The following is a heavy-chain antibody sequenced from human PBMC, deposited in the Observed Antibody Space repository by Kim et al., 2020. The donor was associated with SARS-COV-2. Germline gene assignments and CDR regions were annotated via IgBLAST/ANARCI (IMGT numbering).Heavy chain of an antibody. CDR2: ISSSNSYT. CDR3: ARVSEGGSSWYYFDS. V-gene: IGHV3-11*05. D-gene: IGHD6-13*01. CDR1: GFTFSDYY. J-gene: IGHJ4*02. Sequence: GGSLRLSCAASGFTFSDYYMSWIRQAPGKGLEWVSYISSSNSYTNFADSVKGRFTISRDNAKNSLYLQMNSLRAADTAMYYCARVSEGGSSWYYFDSWGQGTLVTVSS.